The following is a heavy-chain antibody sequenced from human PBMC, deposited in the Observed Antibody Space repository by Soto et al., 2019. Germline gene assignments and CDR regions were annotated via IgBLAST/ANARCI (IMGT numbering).Heavy chain of an antibody. CDR1: GFIVSNNY. V-gene: IGHV3-53*01. J-gene: IGHJ5*02. CDR3: VRDRGGSYWLDP. CDR2: LYSGGTT. Sequence: VGSLRLSXAASGFIVSNNYMSWVRQAPGKGLEWVSILYSGGTTYYADSVKGRFTFSRDNSENTVFLQMNNLRVEDTAVYYCVRDRGGSYWLDPWGQGTLVTVSS. D-gene: IGHD2-15*01.